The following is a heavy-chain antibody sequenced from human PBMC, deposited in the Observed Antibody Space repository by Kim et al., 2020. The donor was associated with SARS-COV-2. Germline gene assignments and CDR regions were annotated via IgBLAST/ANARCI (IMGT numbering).Heavy chain of an antibody. CDR2: IYSGGST. CDR1: GFTVSSNY. Sequence: GGSLRLSCAASGFTVSSNYMSWARQAPGKGLEWVSVIYSGGSTYYADSVKGRFTISRDNSKNTLYLQMNSLRAEDTAVYYCARVEAAGTYYFDYWGQGTLVTVSS. V-gene: IGHV3-53*01. CDR3: ARVEAAGTYYFDY. J-gene: IGHJ4*02. D-gene: IGHD6-13*01.